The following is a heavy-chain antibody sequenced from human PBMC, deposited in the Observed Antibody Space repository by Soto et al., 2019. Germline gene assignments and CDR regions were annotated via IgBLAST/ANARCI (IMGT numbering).Heavy chain of an antibody. CDR1: GFTVSSNY. CDR3: ASSNTIEWYFDY. D-gene: IGHD5-12*01. CDR2: IYSGGST. Sequence: EVQLVETGGGLIQPGGSLRLSCAASGFTVSSNYMSWVRQAPGKGLEWVSVIYSGGSTYYADSVKGRFTISRDNSKNTLYLQMNSLRAEDTAVYYCASSNTIEWYFDYWGQGTLVTVSS. V-gene: IGHV3-53*02. J-gene: IGHJ4*02.